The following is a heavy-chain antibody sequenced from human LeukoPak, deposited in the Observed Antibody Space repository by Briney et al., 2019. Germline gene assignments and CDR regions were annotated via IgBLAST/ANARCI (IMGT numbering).Heavy chain of an antibody. CDR2: INHSGST. J-gene: IGHJ6*03. V-gene: IGHV4-34*01. Sequence: SETLSLTCAVYGGSFSGYYWSWIRQPPGKGLEWIGEINHSGSTNYNPSLKSRVTISVDTSKNQFSLKLSSVTAADTAVYYCARRINGRGSSWPIYYYYYMDVWGKGTTVTISS. CDR1: GGSFSGYY. CDR3: ARRINGRGSSWPIYYYYYMDV. D-gene: IGHD6-13*01.